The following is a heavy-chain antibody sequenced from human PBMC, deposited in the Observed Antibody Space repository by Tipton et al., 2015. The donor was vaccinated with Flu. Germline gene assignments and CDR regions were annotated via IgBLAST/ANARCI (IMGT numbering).Heavy chain of an antibody. J-gene: IGHJ4*02. CDR3: AKEIIEGGDSLDY. CDR2: ISYDGSNK. V-gene: IGHV3-30*18. Sequence: SLRLSCAASGFTFSSYGMHWVRQAPGKGLEWVAVISYDGSNKYYADSVKGRFTISRDNSKNTLYLQMNSLRAEDTAVYYCAKEIIEGGDSLDYWGQGTLVTVSS. CDR1: GFTFSSYG. D-gene: IGHD2-21*02.